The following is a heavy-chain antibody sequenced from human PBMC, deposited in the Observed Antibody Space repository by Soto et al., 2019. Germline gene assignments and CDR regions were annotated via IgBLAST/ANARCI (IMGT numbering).Heavy chain of an antibody. D-gene: IGHD2-15*01. V-gene: IGHV4-34*01. CDR1: GGSFSGYY. CDR2: INHSGST. CDR3: ARDPPTMLLDFDC. J-gene: IGHJ4*02. Sequence: SETLSLTCAVYGGSFSGYYWSWIRQPPGKGLEWIGEINHSGSTNYNPSLKSRVTISVDTSKNQFSLKLSSVTAADTAVYYCARDPPTMLLDFDCWGKGTLFTFS.